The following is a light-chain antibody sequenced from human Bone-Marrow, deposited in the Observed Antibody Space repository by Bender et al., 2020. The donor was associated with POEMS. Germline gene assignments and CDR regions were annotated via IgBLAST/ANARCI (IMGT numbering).Light chain of an antibody. V-gene: IGLV3-25*03. CDR1: ALPKRY. J-gene: IGLJ2*01. Sequence: SYELTQPPSVSVSPGQTARITCSGNALPKRYASWYQQKPGQAPILVMFLDNERPSGIPERFSGSSSGTKATLTISGVQPEDEADYYCQSSDTSGNYVHFGGGTTLTVL. CDR3: QSSDTSGNYVH. CDR2: LDN.